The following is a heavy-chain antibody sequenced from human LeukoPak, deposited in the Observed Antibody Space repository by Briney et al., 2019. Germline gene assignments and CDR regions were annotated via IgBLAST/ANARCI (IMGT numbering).Heavy chain of an antibody. Sequence: ASVKVSCKASGGTFSSYAISWVRQAPGQGLEWMGRIIPILGIANYAQKFQGRVTITADKSTSTAYMELSSLRSEDTAVYYCARGRAEEWLRFRPFYFDYWGQGTLVTVSS. D-gene: IGHD5-12*01. CDR1: GGTFSSYA. V-gene: IGHV1-69*04. CDR2: IIPILGIA. J-gene: IGHJ4*02. CDR3: ARGRAEEWLRFRPFYFDY.